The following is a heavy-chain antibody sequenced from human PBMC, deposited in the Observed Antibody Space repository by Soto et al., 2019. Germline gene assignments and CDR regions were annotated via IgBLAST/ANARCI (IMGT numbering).Heavy chain of an antibody. J-gene: IGHJ4*02. CDR3: ARLKYYDILTGYYNFFIPFHFDY. V-gene: IGHV4-39*01. CDR2: IYYSGST. D-gene: IGHD3-9*01. Sequence: SETLSLTCTVSGGSISSSSYYWGWIRQPPGKGLEWIGSIYYSGSTYYNPSLKSRVTISVDTSKNQFSLKLSSVTAADTAVYYCARLKYYDILTGYYNFFIPFHFDYWGQGTLVTVS. CDR1: GGSISSSSYY.